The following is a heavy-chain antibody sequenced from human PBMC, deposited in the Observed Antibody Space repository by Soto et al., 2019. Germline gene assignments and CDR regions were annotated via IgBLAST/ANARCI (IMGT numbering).Heavy chain of an antibody. CDR1: GITLSSYA. V-gene: IGHV3-23*01. CDR2: ISASGGST. J-gene: IGHJ4*02. CDR3: AKRKNSGTYRFYFDY. Sequence: RLSCAASGITLSSYAMSWVRQAPGKGPEWVSGISASGGSTSYADSVKGRFTISRDNSKNTLYLQMNSLRAEDTAVYQCAKRKNSGTYRFYFDYCGQAALVTVSA. D-gene: IGHD1-26*01.